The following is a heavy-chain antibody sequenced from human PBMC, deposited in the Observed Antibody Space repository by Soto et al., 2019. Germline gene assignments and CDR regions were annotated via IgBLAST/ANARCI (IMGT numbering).Heavy chain of an antibody. V-gene: IGHV6-1*01. CDR1: GDSVSSSSVA. Sequence: PSQTLSLTCVISGDSVSSSSVAWNWVRQSPSRGLEWLGRTYYRSRWYSDFAVSVRGRIVINADTSKNQFSLQLNSVTPEDTAVYFCARSEEDSDYYYYGLDVWGQGTTVTAP. J-gene: IGHJ6*02. D-gene: IGHD2-15*01. CDR2: TYYRSRWYS. CDR3: ARSEEDSDYYYYGLDV.